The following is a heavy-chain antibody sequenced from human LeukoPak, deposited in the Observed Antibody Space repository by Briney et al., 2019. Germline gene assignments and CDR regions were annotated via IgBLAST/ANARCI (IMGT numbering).Heavy chain of an antibody. CDR1: GGSITSGAYY. CDR3: ARGGRMVRGGLTWWFDP. J-gene: IGHJ5*02. V-gene: IGHV4-31*03. D-gene: IGHD3-10*01. Sequence: ASETLSLTCTVSGGSITSGAYYWSWIRQHPGKGLEWIGYIYYTGTTYSNPSLNSRVTISRDTSKIQFSLSLRSVTAADTAVYSSARGGRMVRGGLTWWFDPWGQGTLVTVSS. CDR2: IYYTGTT.